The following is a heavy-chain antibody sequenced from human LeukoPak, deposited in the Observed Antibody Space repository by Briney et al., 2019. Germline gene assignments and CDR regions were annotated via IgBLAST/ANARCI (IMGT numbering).Heavy chain of an antibody. J-gene: IGHJ3*02. CDR3: TRALITMVRGVITRGGHDAFDI. CDR2: IKQDGSEK. CDR1: GFTFSSYW. Sequence: GGSLRLSCAASGFTFSSYWMSWVRQAPGKGLEWVANIKQDGSEKYYADSVKGRFTISRDNAKNSLYLQMNSLRAEDTAVYYCTRALITMVRGVITRGGHDAFDIWGQGTMVAVSS. D-gene: IGHD3-10*01. V-gene: IGHV3-7*02.